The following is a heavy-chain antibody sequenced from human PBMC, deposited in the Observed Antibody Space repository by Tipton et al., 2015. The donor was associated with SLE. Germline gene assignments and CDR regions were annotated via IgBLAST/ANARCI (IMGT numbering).Heavy chain of an antibody. Sequence: TLSLTCTFSGGSISSYYWSWIRQSPGKGMEWIGYVYHTGNTNYNPSLKSRLTISIDASENQFSLKLSSVTAADTALYYCATSPTSFWSSYYDFWGQGILVTVSS. CDR3: ATSPTSFWSSYYDF. CDR2: VYHTGNT. D-gene: IGHD3-3*01. J-gene: IGHJ4*02. V-gene: IGHV4-59*01. CDR1: GGSISSYY.